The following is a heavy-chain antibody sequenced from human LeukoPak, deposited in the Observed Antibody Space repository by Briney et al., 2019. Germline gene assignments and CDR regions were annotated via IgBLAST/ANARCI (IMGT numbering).Heavy chain of an antibody. V-gene: IGHV1-46*01. CDR3: ARDSPYDSSGYQPLGFDP. CDR1: GYTFTNYH. D-gene: IGHD3-22*01. Sequence: ASVKVSCKASGYTFTNYHMHWVRQAPGQALEWMGILTPNSGDTTYAQKFQGRVTITADKSTSTAYMELSSLRSEDTAVYYCARDSPYDSSGYQPLGFDPWGQGTLVTVSS. J-gene: IGHJ5*02. CDR2: LTPNSGDT.